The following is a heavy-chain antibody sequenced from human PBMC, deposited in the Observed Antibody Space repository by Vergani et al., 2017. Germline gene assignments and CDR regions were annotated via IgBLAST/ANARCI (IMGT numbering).Heavy chain of an antibody. CDR2: IYTSGNT. D-gene: IGHD4-17*01. J-gene: IGHJ5*02. CDR3: ARDLLYGVRFWFDP. CDR1: GDSISTGSYY. V-gene: IGHV4-61*02. Sequence: QVQLQESGPGLVKPSQTLSLTCTVSGDSISTGSYYWSWIRQPAGKGLEWIGRIYTSGNTNYNPSLKSRVTISVDTSKNQFSLKLSSVTAADTAVYYCARDLLYGVRFWFDPWGQGTLVTVSS.